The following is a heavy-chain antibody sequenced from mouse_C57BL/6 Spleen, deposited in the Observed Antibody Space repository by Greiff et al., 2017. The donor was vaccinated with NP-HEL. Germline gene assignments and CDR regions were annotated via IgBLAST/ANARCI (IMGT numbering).Heavy chain of an antibody. Sequence: EVKLQESGPGLVKPSQSLSLTCSVTGYSITSGYYWNWIRQFPGNKLEWMGYISYDGSNNYNPSLTNRISITRDTSKNQFFLKLNSVTTEDTATYYCARAIYYGNPFAYWGQGTLVTVSA. CDR2: ISYDGSN. J-gene: IGHJ3*01. CDR3: ARAIYYGNPFAY. CDR1: GYSITSGYY. D-gene: IGHD2-1*01. V-gene: IGHV3-6*01.